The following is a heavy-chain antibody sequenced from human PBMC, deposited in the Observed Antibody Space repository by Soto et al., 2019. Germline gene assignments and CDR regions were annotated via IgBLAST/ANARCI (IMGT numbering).Heavy chain of an antibody. D-gene: IGHD5-18*01. CDR2: ISGSGGST. V-gene: IGHV3-23*01. CDR3: ARVTPTAMDAFDI. Sequence: GGSLRLSCAASGFTFSSYAMSWVRQAPGKGLEWVSAISGSGGSTYYADSVKGRFTISRDNAKNSLYLQMNSLRAEDTAVYYCARVTPTAMDAFDIWGQGTMVTVSS. CDR1: GFTFSSYA. J-gene: IGHJ3*02.